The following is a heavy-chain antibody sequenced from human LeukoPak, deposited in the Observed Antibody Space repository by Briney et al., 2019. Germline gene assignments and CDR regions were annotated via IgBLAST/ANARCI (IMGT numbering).Heavy chain of an antibody. J-gene: IGHJ4*02. Sequence: GGSLRLSCAASGFTFSSYAMSWVRQAPGKGLEWVSSISGSGGSTYYADSVKGRFTISRDNSKNTLYLQMNSLRAEDTAVYYCANGRDGYNFDYWDQGTLVTVSS. CDR3: ANGRDGYNFDY. CDR2: ISGSGGST. D-gene: IGHD5-24*01. V-gene: IGHV3-23*01. CDR1: GFTFSSYA.